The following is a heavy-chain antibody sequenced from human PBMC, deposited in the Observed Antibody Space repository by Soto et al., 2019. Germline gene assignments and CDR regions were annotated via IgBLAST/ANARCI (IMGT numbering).Heavy chain of an antibody. CDR2: IGGSGGT. CDR1: GLTFSNYA. Sequence: EVQLLESGGGLVQPGGSLRISCAASGLTFSNYAMGWVRQAPEKGLEWISAIGGSGGTYYADSVKGRFTISRDNSKSTLYLQTSSLRAEDTAVYYCAKTAEAVAGTVYGYWGQGTLVTVSS. V-gene: IGHV3-23*01. J-gene: IGHJ4*02. D-gene: IGHD6-19*01. CDR3: AKTAEAVAGTVYGY.